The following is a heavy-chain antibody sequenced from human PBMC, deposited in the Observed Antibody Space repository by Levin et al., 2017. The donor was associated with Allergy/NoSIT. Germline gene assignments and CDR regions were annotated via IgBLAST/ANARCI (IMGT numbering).Heavy chain of an antibody. D-gene: IGHD3-3*01. CDR1: GFTFSSYS. CDR2: ISSSSSTI. CDR3: ASSTYYDFWSGYYYYGMDV. V-gene: IGHV3-48*02. J-gene: IGHJ6*02. Sequence: GGSLRLSCAASGFTFSSYSMNWVRQAPGKGLEWVSYISSSSSTIYYADSVKGRFTISRDNAKNSLYLQMNSLRDEDTAVYYCASSTYYDFWSGYYYYGMDVWGQGTTVTVSS.